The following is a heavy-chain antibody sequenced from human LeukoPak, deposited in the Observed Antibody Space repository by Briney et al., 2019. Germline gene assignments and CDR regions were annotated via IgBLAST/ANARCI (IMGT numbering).Heavy chain of an antibody. CDR3: ARENIEQWPAFDY. CDR1: GYTLTGYY. CDR2: INGNSGGT. D-gene: IGHD1/OR15-1a*01. J-gene: IGHJ4*02. Sequence: GASVKVFCKASGYTLTGYYMHWVRQAPGQGPEWMGWINGNSGGTKYAQKFEGRVTMTSDTSTSTVQMDLGTLRSDDTAVYYCARENIEQWPAFDYWGQGTPVTVSS. V-gene: IGHV1-2*02.